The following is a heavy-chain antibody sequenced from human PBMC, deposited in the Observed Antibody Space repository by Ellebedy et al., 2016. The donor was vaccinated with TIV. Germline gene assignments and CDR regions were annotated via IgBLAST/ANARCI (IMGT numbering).Heavy chain of an antibody. J-gene: IGHJ3*02. V-gene: IGHV3-7*03. D-gene: IGHD3-16*01. CDR2: INKDVSEK. CDR3: VRYVAAFDI. Sequence: GESLKISCAGSAWTLSSYWMSWVRQTPRKGLEWVANINKDVSEKYNEDSVKGRFTISKDKAKKSLYLQMNSLRAQDTDVYYCVRYVAAFDIWGQGTMVTVSS. CDR1: AWTLSSYW.